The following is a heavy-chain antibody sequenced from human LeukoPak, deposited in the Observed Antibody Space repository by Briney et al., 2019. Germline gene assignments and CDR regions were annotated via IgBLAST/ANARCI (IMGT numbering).Heavy chain of an antibody. J-gene: IGHJ3*02. Sequence: PGGSLRLSCVGSGFTFSSCWVNWVRQSPGKGLEWVANIKPDGSDKYYVDSARGRFTVSRDNAKNSAFLQMNSLRAEDTAIYYCATISAQTFDIWGQGTLVSVSS. CDR3: ATISAQTFDI. V-gene: IGHV3-7*01. CDR1: GFTFSSCW. D-gene: IGHD5-24*01. CDR2: IKPDGSDK.